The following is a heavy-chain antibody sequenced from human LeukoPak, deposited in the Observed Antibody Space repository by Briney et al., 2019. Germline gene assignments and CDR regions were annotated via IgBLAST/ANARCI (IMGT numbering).Heavy chain of an antibody. CDR1: GGSFSGYY. V-gene: IGHV4-34*01. D-gene: IGHD6-19*01. J-gene: IGHJ4*02. CDR3: VRLFRGRRNLKDKQWLVHDY. Sequence: PSETLSLTCAVYGGSFSGYYWSWIRQPPGKGLEWIGEINHSGSTNYNPSLKSRVTISVDTSKNQFSLKLSSVTAADTAVYYCVRLFRGRRNLKDKQWLVHDYWGQGTLVTVSS. CDR2: INHSGST.